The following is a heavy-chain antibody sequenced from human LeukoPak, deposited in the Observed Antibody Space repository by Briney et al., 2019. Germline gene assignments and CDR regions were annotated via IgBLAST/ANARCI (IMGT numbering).Heavy chain of an antibody. CDR1: GFTFSSYS. Sequence: PGGSLRLSCAASGFTFSSYSMNWVRQAPGKGLEWVSSISSRSSYIYYADSVKGRFTISRDNAKNSLYLQMNSLRAEDTAVYYCARDETGTVDYWGQGTLVTVSS. D-gene: IGHD1-1*01. V-gene: IGHV3-21*01. CDR3: ARDETGTVDY. CDR2: ISSRSSYI. J-gene: IGHJ4*02.